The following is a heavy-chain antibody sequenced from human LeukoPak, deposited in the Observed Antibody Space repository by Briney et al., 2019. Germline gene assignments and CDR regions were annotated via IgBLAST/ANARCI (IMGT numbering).Heavy chain of an antibody. Sequence: WGAPRLSCAASAFTFNKAWMNLVRPAPGAGPEGVCRIKSRTDGGTTDFAASVKGRFTISRDDSNSMLYLQMNSLKTEDTAVYYCARDPSGIQLWSPFDYWGQGTLVTVSS. J-gene: IGHJ4*02. V-gene: IGHV3-15*01. CDR1: AFTFNKAW. D-gene: IGHD5-18*01. CDR2: IKSRTDGGTT. CDR3: ARDPSGIQLWSPFDY.